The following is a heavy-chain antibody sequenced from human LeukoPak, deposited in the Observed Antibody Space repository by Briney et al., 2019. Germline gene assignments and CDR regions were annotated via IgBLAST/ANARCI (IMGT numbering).Heavy chain of an antibody. D-gene: IGHD5-24*01. J-gene: IGHJ5*02. V-gene: IGHV3-11*05. CDR3: ARVVEMATIHFLTLRHYNWFDP. CDR1: GFTFSDYY. Sequence: GGSLRLSCAASGFTFSDYYMSWIRQAPGKGLEWVSYISSSSSYTNYADSVKGRFTISRDNAKNSLYLQMNSLRAEDTAVYYCARVVEMATIHFLTLRHYNWFDPWGQGTLATVSS. CDR2: ISSSSSYT.